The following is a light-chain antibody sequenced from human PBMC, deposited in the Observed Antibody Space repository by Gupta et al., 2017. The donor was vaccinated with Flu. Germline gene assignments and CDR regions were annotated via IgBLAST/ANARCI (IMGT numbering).Light chain of an antibody. V-gene: IGLV3-19*01. CDR3: NSRDITDNHQAV. Sequence: SSELTQDPAVSVALGQTVRITCQGDSLRNSYASWSQQKPGQAPVLVIYAKNIRPTGIPDQCSGSSSGNTASLTSTGAQAEDEADYYCNSRDITDNHQAVFGGGTKLTVL. CDR2: AKN. CDR1: SLRNSY. J-gene: IGLJ2*01.